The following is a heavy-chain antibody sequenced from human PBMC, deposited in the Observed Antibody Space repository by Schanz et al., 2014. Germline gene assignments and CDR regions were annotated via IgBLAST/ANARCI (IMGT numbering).Heavy chain of an antibody. D-gene: IGHD6-19*01. CDR1: GGTFNSYT. CDR2: ISAQTGDT. J-gene: IGHJ4*02. CDR3: ARGGYSSGWYDRDIAHFDY. Sequence: QGQLVQSGPEVKEPGSSMKVSCKASGGTFNSYTINWVRQAPGQGLEWIGWISAQTGDTRHAQKMQGRVTMTRDVSSSTAFLELRSLRYDDTAVYYCARGGYSSGWYDRDIAHFDYWGQGTLVTVSS. V-gene: IGHV1-18*01.